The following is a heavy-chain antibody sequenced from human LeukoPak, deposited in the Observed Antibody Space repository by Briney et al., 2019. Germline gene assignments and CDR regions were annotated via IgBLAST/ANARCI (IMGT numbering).Heavy chain of an antibody. CDR2: INPNSGGT. J-gene: IGHJ4*02. Sequence: ASVKVSCKASGYTFTGYYMHWVRQAPGQGLEWMGWINPNSGGTNYAQKFQGRVTMTRDTSISTAYMELSRLRSDDAAVYYCARGAHYHDSSEGFDYWGQGTLVTVSS. CDR1: GYTFTGYY. V-gene: IGHV1-2*02. D-gene: IGHD3-22*01. CDR3: ARGAHYHDSSEGFDY.